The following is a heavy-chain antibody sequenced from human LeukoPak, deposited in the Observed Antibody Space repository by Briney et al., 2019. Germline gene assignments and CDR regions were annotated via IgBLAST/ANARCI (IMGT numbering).Heavy chain of an antibody. J-gene: IGHJ6*03. CDR3: ARIRPSRLYMDV. D-gene: IGHD6-6*01. V-gene: IGHV4-39*07. CDR2: IYSRGNT. CDR1: GASISSSSSY. Sequence: PSETLSLTCTVSGASISSSSSYWGWIRQPPGKGLEWLGNIYSRGNTYYKPSLRSRVTISIDTSKNQFSLKLSSVTAADTAVYYCARIRPSRLYMDVWGKGTTVTVSS.